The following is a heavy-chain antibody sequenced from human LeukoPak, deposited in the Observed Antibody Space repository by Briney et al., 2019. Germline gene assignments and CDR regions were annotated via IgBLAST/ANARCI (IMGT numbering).Heavy chain of an antibody. D-gene: IGHD3-3*01. CDR2: INDRGNT. V-gene: IGHV4-34*01. Sequence: SSETLSLTCAVYGGSFSGYYWSWIRQSPGEGLEWIGEINDRGNTNSNPSLKSRVTISVDPSKNQVSLKLSSVTAADTAVFSCXXXXXXIFGVIIPDRXXYYXXXVWGKGTTVTVSS. CDR3: XXXXXXIFGVIIPDRXXYYXXXV. J-gene: IGHJ6*03. CDR1: GGSFSGYY.